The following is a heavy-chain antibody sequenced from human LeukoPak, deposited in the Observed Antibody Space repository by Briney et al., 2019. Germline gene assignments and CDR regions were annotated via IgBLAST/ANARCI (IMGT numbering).Heavy chain of an antibody. J-gene: IGHJ4*02. CDR1: SGSISSGGYY. D-gene: IGHD1-26*01. V-gene: IGHV4-31*03. CDR2: IYYSGST. Sequence: SETLSLTCTVSSGSISSGGYYWSRIRQHPGKGLEWIGYIYYSGSTYYNPSLKSRVTISVDTSKNQFSLKLSSVTAADMAVYYCARGSVQWVGLDYWGQGTLVTVSS. CDR3: ARGSVQWVGLDY.